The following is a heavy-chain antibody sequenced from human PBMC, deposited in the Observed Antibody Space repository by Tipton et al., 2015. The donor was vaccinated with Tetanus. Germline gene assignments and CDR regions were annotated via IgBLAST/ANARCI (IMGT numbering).Heavy chain of an antibody. CDR2: TYYRSKWFN. J-gene: IGHJ6*02. D-gene: IGHD4-11*01. V-gene: IGHV6-1*01. Sequence: GLVKPSQTLSLTCAISGDSVSSNTMAWNWIRQPPSRGLEWLGRTYYRSKWFNDYAVSLRGRITVNADTSRNQFSLQLNSVIPEDTAVYYCARDPGHSADVWGQGTTVTVSS. CDR3: ARDPGHSADV. CDR1: GDSVSSNTMA.